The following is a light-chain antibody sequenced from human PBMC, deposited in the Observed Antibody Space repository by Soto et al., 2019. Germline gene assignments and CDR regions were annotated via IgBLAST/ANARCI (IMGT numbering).Light chain of an antibody. J-gene: IGKJ1*01. CDR1: QSISTW. Sequence: DIQMTQSPSTLSASVGDRVSITCRASQSISTWVAWYQQRPGKAPKFLIYDASRLESGVPSRFSGSGSGTEFTLTISSLQPDDFATYYCQQYDRFPRTFGQGTKVEIK. V-gene: IGKV1-5*01. CDR3: QQYDRFPRT. CDR2: DAS.